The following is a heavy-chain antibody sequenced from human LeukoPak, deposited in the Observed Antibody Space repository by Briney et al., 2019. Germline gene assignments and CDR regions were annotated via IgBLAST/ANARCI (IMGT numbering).Heavy chain of an antibody. CDR1: GGSISSGSYY. CDR3: ARHGRRDGYDY. CDR2: IYYSGST. V-gene: IGHV4-61*01. J-gene: IGHJ4*02. Sequence: PSQTLSLTCTVSGGSISSGSYYWSWIRQPPGKGLEWIGYIYYSGSTNYNPSLKSRVTISVDTSKNQFSLKLSSVTAADTAVYYCARHGRRDGYDYWGQGTLVTVSS. D-gene: IGHD5-24*01.